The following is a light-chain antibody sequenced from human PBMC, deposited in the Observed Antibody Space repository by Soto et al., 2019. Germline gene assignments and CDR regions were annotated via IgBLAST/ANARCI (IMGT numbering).Light chain of an antibody. Sequence: EIVLTQSPGTLSLSPGERATLSCRASQSVSSSYLAWYQQKPGQAPRLLIYGASSRATGIPDRFSGSRSGRDFTLTISGLEPEDFAVYYCQQYGRSRTFGQGTKVEIK. V-gene: IGKV3-20*01. CDR3: QQYGRSRT. CDR1: QSVSSSY. J-gene: IGKJ1*01. CDR2: GAS.